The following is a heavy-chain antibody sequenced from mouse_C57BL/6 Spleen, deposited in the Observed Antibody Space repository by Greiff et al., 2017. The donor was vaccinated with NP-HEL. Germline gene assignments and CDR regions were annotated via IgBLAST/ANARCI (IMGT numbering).Heavy chain of an antibody. D-gene: IGHD3-2*02. V-gene: IGHV1-50*01. CDR2: IYPSDSYT. CDR3: ARGAAQATMDY. Sequence: QVQLQQPGAELVKPGASVKLSCKASGYTFTSYWMQWVKQRPGQGLEWIGGIYPSDSYTNYNQKFKGKATLTVDTASSTAYMQFSSLTSEDSAVYYCARGAAQATMDYWGQGTSVTVSS. J-gene: IGHJ4*01. CDR1: GYTFTSYW.